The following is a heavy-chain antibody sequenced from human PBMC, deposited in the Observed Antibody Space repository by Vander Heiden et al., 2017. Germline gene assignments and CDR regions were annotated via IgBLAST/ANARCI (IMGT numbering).Heavy chain of an antibody. CDR2: ICGSGCRT. D-gene: IGHD1-20*01. V-gene: IGHV3-23*01. J-gene: IGHJ6*02. CDR3: AKRLGGLGMGYYYYYYGMDV. CDR1: GFTFRSYP. Sequence: EVQLLESGGGLVQPGGSLRLSCAASGFTFRSYPLSGVRQGPGKGLEWASAICGSGCRTYYADSVKGRFTISRDNSKNTLYLQMNSLRAEDTAVYYCAKRLGGLGMGYYYYYYGMDVWGQGTTVTVSS.